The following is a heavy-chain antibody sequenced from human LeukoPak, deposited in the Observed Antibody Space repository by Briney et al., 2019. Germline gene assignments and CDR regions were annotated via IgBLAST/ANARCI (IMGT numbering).Heavy chain of an antibody. CDR1: GYTLASYG. CDR3: ARGAYGDK. Sequence: ASVKVSCEASGYTLASYGINWMRQAPGQGLEWMGWISTQSGNTNYAQKVQGRLTLTTDRSTNTAYMELRSLRSDDTAVYYCARGAYGDKWGQGTMVTVSS. D-gene: IGHD4-17*01. V-gene: IGHV1-18*01. CDR2: ISTQSGNT. J-gene: IGHJ4*02.